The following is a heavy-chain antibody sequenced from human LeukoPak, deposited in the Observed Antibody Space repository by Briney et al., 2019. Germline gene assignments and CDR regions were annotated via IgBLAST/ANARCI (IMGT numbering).Heavy chain of an antibody. CDR1: GYSFTSYW. CDR3: ARSKNTAMVTADYYYYGMDV. Sequence: GESLKISCKGSGYSFTSYWIGWVRQMPGKGLEWMGIIYPGDSDIRYSPSFQGQVTISADKSISTAYLQWSSLKASDTAMYYCARSKNTAMVTADYYYYGMDVWGQGTTVTVSS. J-gene: IGHJ6*02. V-gene: IGHV5-51*01. CDR2: IYPGDSDI. D-gene: IGHD5-18*01.